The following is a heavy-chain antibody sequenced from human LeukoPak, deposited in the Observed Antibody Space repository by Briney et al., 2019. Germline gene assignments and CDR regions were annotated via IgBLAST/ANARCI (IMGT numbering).Heavy chain of an antibody. Sequence: SGTLSLTCAVSGGSISSSNWWSWVRQPPGKGLEWIGEIYHSGSTNYNPSLKSRVTMSVDKSKNQFSLKLTSVTAADTAVYYCARGGFSYGFDYWGQGTLVTVSS. CDR2: IYHSGST. D-gene: IGHD5-18*01. CDR3: ARGGFSYGFDY. CDR1: GGSISSSNW. V-gene: IGHV4-4*02. J-gene: IGHJ4*02.